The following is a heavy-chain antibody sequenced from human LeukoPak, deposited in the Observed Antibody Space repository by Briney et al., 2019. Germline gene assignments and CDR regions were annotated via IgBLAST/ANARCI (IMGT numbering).Heavy chain of an antibody. V-gene: IGHV1-18*01. CDR3: ATGKLRVGELINFDY. J-gene: IGHJ4*02. D-gene: IGHD3-16*01. CDR1: GYTFTSYG. CDR2: ISAYNGNT. Sequence: ASVTVSCMASGYTFTSYGISGVRQAPGQGLEWMGWISAYNGNTNYAQKLQGRVTMTTDTSTSTAYMELRSLRSDDTAVYYCATGKLRVGELINFDYWGQRTLWTVSS.